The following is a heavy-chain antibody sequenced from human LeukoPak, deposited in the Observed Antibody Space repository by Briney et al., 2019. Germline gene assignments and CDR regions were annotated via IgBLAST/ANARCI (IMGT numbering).Heavy chain of an antibody. V-gene: IGHV3-21*01. Sequence: PGGSLRLSCAASGFTFSSYSMNWVRQAPGKGLEWVSSISSSSSYIYYADSVKGRFTISRDNAKNSLYLQMNSLRAEDTAVYYCAREFSSGWYLSTVFDYWGQGTLVTVSS. CDR3: AREFSSGWYLSTVFDY. D-gene: IGHD6-19*01. CDR2: ISSSSSYI. J-gene: IGHJ4*02. CDR1: GFTFSSYS.